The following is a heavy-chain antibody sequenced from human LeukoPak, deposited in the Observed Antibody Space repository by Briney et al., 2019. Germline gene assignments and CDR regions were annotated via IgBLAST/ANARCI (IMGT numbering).Heavy chain of an antibody. J-gene: IGHJ4*02. Sequence: PGGSLRLSCAASGFTFSSYSMNWVRQAPGKGLEWVSSISSSSSYIYYADSVKGRFTISRDNSKNTLYLQMNSLRAEDTAVYYCAKAFPLVVVPAAGGNYWGQGTLVTVSS. V-gene: IGHV3-21*04. CDR2: ISSSSSYI. D-gene: IGHD2-2*01. CDR1: GFTFSSYS. CDR3: AKAFPLVVVPAAGGNY.